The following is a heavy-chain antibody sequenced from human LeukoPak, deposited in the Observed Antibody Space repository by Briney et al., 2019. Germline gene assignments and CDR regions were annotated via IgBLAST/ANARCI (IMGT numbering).Heavy chain of an antibody. CDR1: GFIVRSNH. J-gene: IGHJ4*02. CDR3: AKDVPYYYDSSGYFPDY. V-gene: IGHV3-66*01. Sequence: GGSLRLSCAAFGFIVRSNHINWVRQAPGKGLEWVSITYSGDTTYYADSVKGRFIISRDDSKNTLYLQMNSLRAEDTAVYYCAKDVPYYYDSSGYFPDYWGQGTLVTVSS. CDR2: TYSGDTT. D-gene: IGHD3-22*01.